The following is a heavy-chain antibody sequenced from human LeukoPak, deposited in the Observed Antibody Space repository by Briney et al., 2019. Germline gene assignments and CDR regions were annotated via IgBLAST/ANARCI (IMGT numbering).Heavy chain of an antibody. CDR2: IYYSGST. J-gene: IGHJ4*02. V-gene: IGHV4-39*01. CDR1: GGSISSSSYY. CDR3: ARLAAAGVDY. D-gene: IGHD6-13*01. Sequence: ASETLSLTCTVSGGSISSSSYYWGWIRQPPGKGLEWIGSIYYSGSTYYNPSLKSRVTISVDTSKNQFSLKLSSVTAADTAVYYCARLAAAGVDYWGQGTVVTVSS.